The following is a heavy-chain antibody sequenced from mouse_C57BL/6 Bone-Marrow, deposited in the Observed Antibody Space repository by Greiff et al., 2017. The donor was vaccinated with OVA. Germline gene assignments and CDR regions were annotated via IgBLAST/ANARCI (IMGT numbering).Heavy chain of an antibody. D-gene: IGHD1-1*02. CDR3: AIDYDYYAMDY. CDR2: IHPSDSDT. Sequence: QVQLQQPGAELVKPGASVKVPRTAPFYTFTSYWMHWVKQRPGQGLEWIGRIHPSDSDTNYNQKFKGKATLTVDKSSSTAYMQLSSLTSEDSAVYYCAIDYDYYAMDYWGQGTSVTVSS. J-gene: IGHJ4*01. V-gene: IGHV1-74*01. CDR1: FYTFTSYW.